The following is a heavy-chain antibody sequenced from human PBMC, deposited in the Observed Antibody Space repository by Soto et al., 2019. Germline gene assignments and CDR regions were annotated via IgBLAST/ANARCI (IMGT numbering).Heavy chain of an antibody. Sequence: SETLSLTCTVSGGSISSYYWSWIRQPPGKGLEWIGYIYYSGSTNYNPSLKSRVTISVDPSKNQFSLKLSSVTAADTAVYYCAGVSPLTYYYDSSGHYHVYVDYWGQGTLVTVSS. CDR2: IYYSGST. J-gene: IGHJ4*02. CDR3: AGVSPLTYYYDSSGHYHVYVDY. V-gene: IGHV4-59*01. D-gene: IGHD3-22*01. CDR1: GGSISSYY.